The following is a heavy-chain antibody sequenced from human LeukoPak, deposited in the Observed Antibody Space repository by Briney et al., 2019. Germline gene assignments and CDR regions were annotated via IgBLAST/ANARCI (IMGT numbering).Heavy chain of an antibody. V-gene: IGHV3-66*01. J-gene: IGHJ4*02. CDR2: SYSGGST. D-gene: IGHD3-10*01. Sequence: PPGGSLRLSCAASGFIFSTYYMSWVRQAPGKGLEWVSISYSGGSTYYADSVKGRFTISRDSSKDTLHLQMNSLRAEDTAVYYCTRAGQWTYGFQDHWGQGTLLTVSS. CDR3: TRAGQWTYGFQDH. CDR1: GFIFSTYY.